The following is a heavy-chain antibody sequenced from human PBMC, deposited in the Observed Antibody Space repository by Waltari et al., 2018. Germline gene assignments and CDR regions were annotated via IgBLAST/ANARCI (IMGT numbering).Heavy chain of an antibody. CDR2: INHSGST. J-gene: IGHJ5*02. D-gene: IGHD5-18*01. V-gene: IGHV4-34*01. Sequence: QVQLQQWGAGLLKPSETLSLTCAVYGGSFSGYYWSWIRQPPGRGLEWIGEINHSGSTNYNPSLKSRVTISVDTSKNQCSLKLSSVTAADTAVYYCARVGPARYASYGFNWFDPWGQGTLVTVSS. CDR1: GGSFSGYY. CDR3: ARVGPARYASYGFNWFDP.